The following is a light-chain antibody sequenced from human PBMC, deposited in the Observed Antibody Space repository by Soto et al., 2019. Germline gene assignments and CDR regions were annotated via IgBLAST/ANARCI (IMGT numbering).Light chain of an antibody. Sequence: QSALTQPASVSGSAGQSITISCSGTLRDVGAYNLVSWYQQHPVTAPKIIIYEVRHRPDGISSRFSGSRSGTTASLTISWLQPEDEGDYYCSAYTARRTLVFCGVTKLTVL. CDR3: SAYTARRTLV. J-gene: IGLJ3*02. CDR2: EVR. V-gene: IGLV2-14*01. CDR1: LRDVGAYNL.